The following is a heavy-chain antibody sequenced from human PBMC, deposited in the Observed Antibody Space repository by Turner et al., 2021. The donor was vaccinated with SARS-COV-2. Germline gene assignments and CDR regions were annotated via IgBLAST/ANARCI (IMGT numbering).Heavy chain of an antibody. CDR2: ITAYNGNT. CDR1: GYTFTSYG. Sequence: VQLVQSGADVTKPGASVKVSFKASGYTFTSYGISWVRQAPGQGLEWMGWITAYNGNTNYVQKLQGRVTMTTDKSTSTAYMELRSLRSDDTAVYYCARLGGGDRPGDYWGQGTLVTVSS. J-gene: IGHJ4*02. D-gene: IGHD2-21*02. CDR3: ARLGGGDRPGDY. V-gene: IGHV1-18*01.